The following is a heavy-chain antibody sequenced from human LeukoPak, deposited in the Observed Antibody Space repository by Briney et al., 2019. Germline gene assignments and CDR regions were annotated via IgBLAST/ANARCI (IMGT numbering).Heavy chain of an antibody. J-gene: IGHJ6*03. CDR3: AKDQGLPGYYYYMGV. Sequence: GGSLRLSCAASGFTFSNYVMSWVRQAPGKGLEWVSAISGSGGSTYYADSVKGRFTISRDDSKNTLYLQMNSLRAEDTAVYYCAKDQGLPGYYYYMGVWGKGTTVTVSS. CDR1: GFTFSNYV. D-gene: IGHD5/OR15-5a*01. CDR2: ISGSGGST. V-gene: IGHV3-23*01.